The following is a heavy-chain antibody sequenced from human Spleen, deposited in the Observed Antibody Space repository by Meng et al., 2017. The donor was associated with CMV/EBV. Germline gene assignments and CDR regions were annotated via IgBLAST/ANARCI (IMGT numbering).Heavy chain of an antibody. D-gene: IGHD6-13*01. CDR1: GFTVDTYH. V-gene: IGHV3-53*01. CDR3: AKPEQDH. Sequence: GESLKISCAASGFTVDTYHMSWVRQAPGKGLEWVSVIHSGGGTSYADYVKGRFTISRDNSKNTVYLQMNSLRAEDTAVYYCAKPEQDHWGRGTLVTVSS. CDR2: IHSGGGT. J-gene: IGHJ4*02.